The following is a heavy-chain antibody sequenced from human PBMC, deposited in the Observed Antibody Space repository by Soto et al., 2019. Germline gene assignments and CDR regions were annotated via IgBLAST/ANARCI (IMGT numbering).Heavy chain of an antibody. CDR1: GFTFDDYA. Sequence: GGSLRLSCAASGFTFDDYAMHWVRQAPGKGLEWVSGISWNSGSIGYADSVKGRFTISRDNAKNSLYLQMNSLRAEDTALYYCATLCFGELSAFDIWGQRTMVTVSS. J-gene: IGHJ3*02. CDR2: ISWNSGSI. V-gene: IGHV3-9*01. CDR3: ATLCFGELSAFDI. D-gene: IGHD3-10*01.